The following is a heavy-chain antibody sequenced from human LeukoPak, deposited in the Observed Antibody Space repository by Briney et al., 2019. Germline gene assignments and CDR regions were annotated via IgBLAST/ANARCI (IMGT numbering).Heavy chain of an antibody. J-gene: IGHJ4*02. CDR1: GYSISSGYY. CDR2: IYHSGST. CDR3: AVRGEYYDSSGYSPDIDY. V-gene: IGHV4-38-2*02. D-gene: IGHD3-22*01. Sequence: SETLSLTCTVSGYSISSGYYWGWIRPPPGKGLEWIGSIYHSGSTYYNPSLKSRVTISVDTSKNQFSLKVSSVTAADTAVYYCAVRGEYYDSSGYSPDIDYWGQGTLVTVSS.